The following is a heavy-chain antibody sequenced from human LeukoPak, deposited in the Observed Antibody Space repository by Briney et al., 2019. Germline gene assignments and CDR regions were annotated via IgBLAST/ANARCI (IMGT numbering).Heavy chain of an antibody. CDR1: GFTFDDYA. Sequence: PGGSLRLSCAASGFTFDDYAMTWVRQAPGKGLGWVSAISGSGASTYYADAVKGRFTISRDNSKNTLYLQMNSLRAEDTAVYYCAKDVEEVPADLDYWGQGTLVIVSS. J-gene: IGHJ4*02. V-gene: IGHV3-23*01. D-gene: IGHD2-2*01. CDR3: AKDVEEVPADLDY. CDR2: ISGSGAST.